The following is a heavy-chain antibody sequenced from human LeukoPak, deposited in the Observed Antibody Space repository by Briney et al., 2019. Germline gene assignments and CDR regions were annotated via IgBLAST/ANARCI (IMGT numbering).Heavy chain of an antibody. Sequence: ASVKVSCKVSGYTLTELSMHWVRQAPGKGLEWMGGFDPEDGETIYAQKFQGRVTMTTVTSTSTAYMELRSLRSDDTAVYYCARGYSSSWYYYYYYMDVWGKGTTVTVSS. CDR1: GYTLTELS. D-gene: IGHD6-13*01. V-gene: IGHV1-24*01. CDR3: ARGYSSSWYYYYYYMDV. J-gene: IGHJ6*03. CDR2: FDPEDGET.